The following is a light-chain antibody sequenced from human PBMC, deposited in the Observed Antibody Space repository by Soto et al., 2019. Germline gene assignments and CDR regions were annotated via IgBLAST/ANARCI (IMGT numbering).Light chain of an antibody. V-gene: IGKV1-5*03. J-gene: IGKJ4*01. CDR2: KAS. CDR3: LQYSTYPLT. CDR1: QSISNW. Sequence: DIPMTQSPSTLSASVGDRVTITCRASQSISNWLAWYQQKPGKAPKFLIYKASNLESGVPSRFSGGGSGTEFTLTISSLHPDDFATYYCLQYSTYPLTFGGGTKVEIK.